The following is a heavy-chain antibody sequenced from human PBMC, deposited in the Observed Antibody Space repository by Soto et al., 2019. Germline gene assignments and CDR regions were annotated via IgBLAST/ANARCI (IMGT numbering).Heavy chain of an antibody. CDR2: IIPILGIA. V-gene: IGHV1-69*02. CDR1: GGTFSSYT. CDR3: ARSLAAPVDWFDP. D-gene: IGHD6-25*01. J-gene: IGHJ5*02. Sequence: QVQLVQSGAEVKKPGSSVKVSCKASGGTFSSYTISWVRQAPGQGLEWMGRIIPILGIANYAQKFQGRVTXTXDXSTSTAYMELSSLRSEDTAVYYCARSLAAPVDWFDPWGQGTLVTVSS.